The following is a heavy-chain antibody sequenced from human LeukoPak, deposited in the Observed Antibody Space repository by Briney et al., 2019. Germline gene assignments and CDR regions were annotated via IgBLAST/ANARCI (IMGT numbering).Heavy chain of an antibody. CDR2: ISYDGSNK. J-gene: IGHJ6*02. Sequence: PGGSLRLSCAASGFTFSGYAMHWVRQAPGKGLEWVAVISYDGSNKYYADSVKGRFTISRDNSKNTLYLKMNSLRAEDTAVYYCARDKLAADLNVVYYYYGMDVWGQGTTVTVSS. D-gene: IGHD6-13*01. CDR3: ARDKLAADLNVVYYYYGMDV. CDR1: GFTFSGYA. V-gene: IGHV3-30-3*01.